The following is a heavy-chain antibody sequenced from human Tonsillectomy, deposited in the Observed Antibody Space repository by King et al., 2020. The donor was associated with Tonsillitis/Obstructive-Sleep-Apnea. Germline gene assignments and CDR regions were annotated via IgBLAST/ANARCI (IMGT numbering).Heavy chain of an antibody. CDR1: GGSISSYY. CDR2: IYYSGST. V-gene: IGHV4-59*01. J-gene: IGHJ3*02. Sequence: QLQESGPGLVKPSETLSLTCTVSGGSISSYYWSWIRQPPGKGLEWVGYIYYSGSTNYNPSLKSRVTISVDTSKNQFSLKRSSVTAADTAVYYCVRDMVLEAGGDAFCIWGQGTMVTVSS. CDR3: VRDMVLEAGGDAFCI. D-gene: IGHD2-8*01.